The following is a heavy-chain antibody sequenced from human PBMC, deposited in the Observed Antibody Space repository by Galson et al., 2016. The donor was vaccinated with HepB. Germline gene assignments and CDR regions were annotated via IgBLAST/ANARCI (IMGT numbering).Heavy chain of an antibody. Sequence: SLRLSCAASGFPFDDSAMHWVRQGPGKGPEWVSIISGDGGSTKYADSVKGRFTISRDNSKNSLYLQMSSLRTEDTALYFCAKEKYCTETNCYSYFYHWGQGTLVTVSS. CDR3: AKEKYCTETNCYSYFYH. CDR2: ISGDGGST. J-gene: IGHJ1*01. CDR1: GFPFDDSA. V-gene: IGHV3-43*02. D-gene: IGHD2-2*02.